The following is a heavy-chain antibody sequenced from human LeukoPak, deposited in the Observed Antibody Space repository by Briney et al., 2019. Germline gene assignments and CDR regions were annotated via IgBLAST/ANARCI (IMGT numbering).Heavy chain of an antibody. D-gene: IGHD3-22*01. J-gene: IGHJ4*02. CDR2: IYYSGST. Sequence: SETLSLTCSVSGGSISNYYWSWTRQPPGKGLEWIGYIYYSGSTNYNPSLKSRVTISVDTSKNQFSLKLSSVTAADTAVYYCARSTYYYDSSGYYGYYFDYWGQGTLVTVSS. CDR3: ARSTYYYDSSGYYGYYFDY. V-gene: IGHV4-59*01. CDR1: GGSISNYY.